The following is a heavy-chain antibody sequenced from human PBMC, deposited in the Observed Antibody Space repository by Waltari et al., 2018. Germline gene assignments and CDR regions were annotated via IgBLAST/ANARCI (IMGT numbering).Heavy chain of an antibody. CDR1: GGSISSYY. J-gene: IGHJ4*02. CDR3: ARDGEDIVGATVGLDY. V-gene: IGHV4-4*07. Sequence: QVQLQESGPGLVKPSETLSLTCTVSGGSISSYYWSWIRQPAGKGLVWVGGIYTSGSTNYNPSLKSRVTISVDKSKNQFSLKLSSVTAADTAVYYCARDGEDIVGATVGLDYWGQGTLVTVSS. D-gene: IGHD1-26*01. CDR2: IYTSGST.